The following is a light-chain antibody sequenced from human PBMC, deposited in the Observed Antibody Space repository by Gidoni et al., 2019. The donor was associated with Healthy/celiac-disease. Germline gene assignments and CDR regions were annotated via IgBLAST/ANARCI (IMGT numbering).Light chain of an antibody. CDR1: KLGAKY. CDR3: QAWDSSRDVV. Sequence: SYELTQPPSVSVSPGQTASITCSGDKLGAKYACWYQQKPGQSPVLVIYQDTKRPSGIPERFSGSNSGNTATLTISGTQAMDEADYYCQAWDSSRDVVFGGGTKLTVL. CDR2: QDT. V-gene: IGLV3-1*01. J-gene: IGLJ2*01.